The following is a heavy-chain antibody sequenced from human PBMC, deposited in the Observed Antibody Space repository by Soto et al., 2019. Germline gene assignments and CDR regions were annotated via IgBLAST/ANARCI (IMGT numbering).Heavy chain of an antibody. CDR1: GFTFSSYG. V-gene: IGHV3-53*04. CDR2: IYSDDTT. D-gene: IGHD1-26*01. Sequence: GGSLRLSCAASGFTFSSYGMHWVRQAPGKGLEWVAVIYSDDTTFYADSVKGRFTISRHNSKNTLYLQMNSLRAEDTAVYYCAREGGYYHYFDYWGQGALVTVSS. CDR3: AREGGYYHYFDY. J-gene: IGHJ4*02.